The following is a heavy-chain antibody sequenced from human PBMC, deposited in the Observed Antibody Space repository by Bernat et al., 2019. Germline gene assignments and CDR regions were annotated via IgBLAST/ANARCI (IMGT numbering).Heavy chain of an antibody. CDR2: IYSGRST. CDR3: ARDNYDSSGSGMDV. V-gene: IGHV3-66*01. D-gene: IGHD3-22*01. Sequence: EVQLVESGGGLVQPGGSLRLSCAASGFTVSSNYMSWVRQAPGKGLEWVSVIYSGRSTYYADSVKGRFTISRDNSKNTLYLQMNSLRAEDTAVYYCARDNYDSSGSGMDVWGQGTTVTVSS. J-gene: IGHJ6*02. CDR1: GFTVSSNY.